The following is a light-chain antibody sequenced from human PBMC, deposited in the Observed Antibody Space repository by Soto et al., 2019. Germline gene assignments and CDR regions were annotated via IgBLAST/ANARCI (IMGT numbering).Light chain of an antibody. CDR2: LGS. Sequence: DIVMTQSPLSLPVTPGEPASISCRSSQSLLHSNGYNYLDWYLQKPGQSPQLLIYLGSNRASGVPDRFSGSGSGTDFTLKISRVEAEDVGVDYCMQALQPPPTFGQGTKVEIK. J-gene: IGKJ1*01. V-gene: IGKV2-28*01. CDR1: QSLLHSNGYNY. CDR3: MQALQPPPT.